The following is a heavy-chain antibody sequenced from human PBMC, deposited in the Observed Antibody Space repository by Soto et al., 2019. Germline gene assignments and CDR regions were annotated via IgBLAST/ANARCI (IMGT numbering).Heavy chain of an antibody. V-gene: IGHV3-23*01. CDR3: ARDTGGSDEMFYY. CDR1: GFTFSDYG. D-gene: IGHD5-12*01. Sequence: GGSLRLSSVASGFTFSDYGMSWVRQAPGKGPDWVSTVNNAGVHTHYADFVEGRFTISRHTCKNTVYIQMNKLRVDSKAIYYCARDTGGSDEMFYYWSQGTQVTVSS. CDR2: VNNAGVHT. J-gene: IGHJ4*02.